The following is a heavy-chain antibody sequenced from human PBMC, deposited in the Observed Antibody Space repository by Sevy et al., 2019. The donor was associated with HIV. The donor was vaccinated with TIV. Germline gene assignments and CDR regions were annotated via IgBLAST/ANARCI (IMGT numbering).Heavy chain of an antibody. J-gene: IGHJ4*02. V-gene: IGHV3-30*04. Sequence: GGSLRLSCAASGFTFSSYAMHWVRQAPGKGLEWVAVISYDGSNKYYADSVKGRFTISRDNSKNTLYLQMNSLRAEDTAVYYCARDIPDFWSGYFFDYWGQGTLVTVSS. CDR3: ARDIPDFWSGYFFDY. CDR2: ISYDGSNK. CDR1: GFTFSSYA. D-gene: IGHD3-3*01.